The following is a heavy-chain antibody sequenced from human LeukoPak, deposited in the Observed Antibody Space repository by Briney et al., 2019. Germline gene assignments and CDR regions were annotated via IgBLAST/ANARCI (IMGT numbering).Heavy chain of an antibody. D-gene: IGHD6-13*01. J-gene: IGHJ6*02. CDR2: LYTSGST. Sequence: SETLSLTCCVCGGSISSYYWSWMRQPAGKGLEWIGRLYTSGSTNYNPSLKSRVTMSVDTSKNQFSLKLSSLTAADTAVYYCARDLGSSWYSNYYYYGMDVWGQGTMVTVSS. V-gene: IGHV4-4*07. CDR3: ARDLGSSWYSNYYYYGMDV. CDR1: GGSISSYY.